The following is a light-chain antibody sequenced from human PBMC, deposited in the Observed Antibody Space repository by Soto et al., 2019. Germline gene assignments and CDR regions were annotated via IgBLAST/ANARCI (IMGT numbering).Light chain of an antibody. J-gene: IGKJ4*01. CDR1: QGISSY. V-gene: IGKV1-8*01. CDR2: AAS. CDR3: QQYYSYPLT. Sequence: AIRMTQSPSSFSASTGDRVTITCRASQGISSYLAWYQQKPGQAPKLLIYAASTLQIGVPSRFSGSGSGTDFTLTISCLQSEDFATYYCQQYYSYPLTFGGGTKVEIK.